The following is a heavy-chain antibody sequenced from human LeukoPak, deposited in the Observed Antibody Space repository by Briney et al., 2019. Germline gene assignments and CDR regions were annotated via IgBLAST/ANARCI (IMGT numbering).Heavy chain of an antibody. D-gene: IGHD3-22*01. CDR2: ISGAGGTT. Sequence: GGSLRLSCAASGFTFSTFDMSWVRQAPGKGLQWVSTISGAGGTTLFADSVKGRFSISRDNSNNKVFLQMNSLRVEDTAVYYCAKASDFDSSGFPIDVFDFWGQGLLVSIAS. CDR1: GFTFSTFD. J-gene: IGHJ4*02. V-gene: IGHV3-23*01. CDR3: AKASDFDSSGFPIDVFDF.